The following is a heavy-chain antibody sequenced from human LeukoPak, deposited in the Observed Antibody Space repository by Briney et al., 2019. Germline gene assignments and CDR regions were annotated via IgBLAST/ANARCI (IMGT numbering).Heavy chain of an antibody. J-gene: IGHJ4*02. CDR1: GGSISSSSYY. V-gene: IGHV4-39*07. CDR3: ARDPSSSGSYYAFDY. CDR2: IYYSGST. Sequence: SETLSLTCTVSGGSISSSSYYWGWIRQPPGKGLEWIGSIYYSGSTYYNPSLKSRVTISVDTSKNQFSLKLSSVTAADTAVYYCARDPSSSGSYYAFDYWGQGTLVTVSS. D-gene: IGHD1-26*01.